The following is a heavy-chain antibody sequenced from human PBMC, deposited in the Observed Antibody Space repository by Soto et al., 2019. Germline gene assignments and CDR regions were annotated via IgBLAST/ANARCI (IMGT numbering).Heavy chain of an antibody. CDR3: ASEYDYGDLNYYYYGMDV. V-gene: IGHV3-48*02. CDR1: GFTFSSYS. Sequence: ESGGGLVQPGGSLRLSCAASGFTFSSYSMNWVRQAPGKGLEWVSYISSSSSTIYYADSVKGRFTISRDNAKNALYLQMNSLRDEDTALYYCASEYDYGDLNYYYYGMDVWGQWTTVTVSS. D-gene: IGHD4-17*01. J-gene: IGHJ6*02. CDR2: ISSSSSTI.